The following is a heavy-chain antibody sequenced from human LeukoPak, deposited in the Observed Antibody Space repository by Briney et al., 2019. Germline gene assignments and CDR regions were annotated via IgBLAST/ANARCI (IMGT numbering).Heavy chain of an antibody. CDR3: ARDDSWSSDY. D-gene: IGHD3-3*01. J-gene: IGHJ4*02. CDR2: INQDGSEK. CDR1: GFTSSRYW. V-gene: IGHV3-7*01. Sequence: GGSLRLSCAASGFTSSRYWMSWVRQARGKGLEWVANINQDGSEKNHVDSVRGRFTISRDNGKNSLYLQINSLRAEDTAVYYCARDDSWSSDYWGQGTLVTVSS.